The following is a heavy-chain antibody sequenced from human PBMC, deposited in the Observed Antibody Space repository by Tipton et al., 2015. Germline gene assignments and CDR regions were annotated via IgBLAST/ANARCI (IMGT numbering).Heavy chain of an antibody. V-gene: IGHV3-74*01. CDR3: TRVTGYYFDY. Sequence: SLRLSCAASGFTVSTYWMHWVRQVPGKRPVWVARINSDGSSTSYADSVKGRFTISRDNAKNTLFLQMNSLRAEDTAIYYCTRVTGYYFDYWGQGTLVTVSS. J-gene: IGHJ4*02. D-gene: IGHD3-9*01. CDR2: INSDGSST. CDR1: GFTVSTYW.